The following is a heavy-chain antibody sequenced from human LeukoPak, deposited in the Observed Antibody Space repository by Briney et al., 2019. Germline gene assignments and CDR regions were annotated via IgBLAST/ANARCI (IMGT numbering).Heavy chain of an antibody. CDR1: GFTFSTCS. J-gene: IGHJ4*02. CDR2: ISVGSKTI. Sequence: GGSLRLSCAASGFTFSTCSVNWVRQAPGKGLEWVSYISVGSKTIYYADSVKGRFTISRDDAKNSLYLQMNSLRDEDTAMYYCARDIDYWGQGTLVTVSS. V-gene: IGHV3-48*02. CDR3: ARDIDY.